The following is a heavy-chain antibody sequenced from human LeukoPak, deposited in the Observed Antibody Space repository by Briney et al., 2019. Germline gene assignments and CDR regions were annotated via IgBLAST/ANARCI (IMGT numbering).Heavy chain of an antibody. CDR1: GGYISSGDYY. CDR3: ARHLNGYYGAVNYWQDAFDI. D-gene: IGHD3-10*01. CDR2: IYYTGSS. Sequence: PSQTLSLTCTVSGGYISSGDYYWSWIRQPPGKGLEWIGYIYYTGSSYYNPSLKSRVTISVDTSNNQFSLKLSSVTATDTAVYYCARHLNGYYGAVNYWQDAFDIWGQGTVVTVSS. V-gene: IGHV4-30-4*01. J-gene: IGHJ3*02.